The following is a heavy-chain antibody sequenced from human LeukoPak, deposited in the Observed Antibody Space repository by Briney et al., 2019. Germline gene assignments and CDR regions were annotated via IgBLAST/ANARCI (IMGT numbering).Heavy chain of an antibody. V-gene: IGHV3-53*01. Sequence: QPGGSLRLSCTVSGFTVSSNSWSWVRQAPGKGLEWVSFIYSGGKTHSSDSVKGRFTISRDNSKNTLYLQMSSLRAEDMAIYYCARRAGEYSHPYDYWGQGTLVTVSS. CDR2: IYSGGKT. CDR1: GFTVSSNS. J-gene: IGHJ4*02. CDR3: ARRAGEYSHPYDY. D-gene: IGHD2-15*01.